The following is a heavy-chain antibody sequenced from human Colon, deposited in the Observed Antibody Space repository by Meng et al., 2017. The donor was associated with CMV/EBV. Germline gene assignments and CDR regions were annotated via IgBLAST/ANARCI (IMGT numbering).Heavy chain of an antibody. CDR3: ARDPGSGPAY. CDR1: GGSISSGGYY. J-gene: IGHJ4*02. V-gene: IGHV4-31*03. D-gene: IGHD2-15*01. CDR2: IYYSGST. Sequence: LPCTVSGGSISSGGYYWSWIRQHPGKGLEWIGYIYYSGSTYYNPSLKSRVTISLDTSKNQFSLKLSSVTAADTAVYYCARDPGSGPAYWGQGTLVTVSS.